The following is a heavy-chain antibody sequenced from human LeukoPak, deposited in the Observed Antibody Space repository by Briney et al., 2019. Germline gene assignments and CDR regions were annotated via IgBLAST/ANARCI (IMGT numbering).Heavy chain of an antibody. D-gene: IGHD3-16*02. CDR3: ARHLYDYVWGSYRFGNWFDP. CDR2: INHSGST. J-gene: IGHJ5*02. CDR1: GGSFSGYY. Sequence: PSETLSLTCAVYGGSFSGYYWSWIRQPPGKGLEWVGEINHSGSTNYNPSLKSRVTISVDTSKNQFSLKLSSVTAADTAVYYCARHLYDYVWGSYRFGNWFDPWGQGTLVTVSS. V-gene: IGHV4-34*01.